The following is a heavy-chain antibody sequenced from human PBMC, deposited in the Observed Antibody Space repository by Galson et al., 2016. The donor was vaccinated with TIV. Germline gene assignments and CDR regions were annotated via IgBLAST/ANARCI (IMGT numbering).Heavy chain of an antibody. CDR3: ATSTMPNLGDY. V-gene: IGHV1-69-2*01. Sequence: VKVSCKVSGYTFIDYFIHWVQQAPGKGLEWMGNIDPEDGETIYAEKFQGRVSISADTSTNTAYLELSSLRVEDTAVYYCATSTMPNLGDYWGQGTLVTVSS. CDR1: GYTFIDYF. CDR2: IDPEDGET. D-gene: IGHD7-27*01. J-gene: IGHJ4*02.